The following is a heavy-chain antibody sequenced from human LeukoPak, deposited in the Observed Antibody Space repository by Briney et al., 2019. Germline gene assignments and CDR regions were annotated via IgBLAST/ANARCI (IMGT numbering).Heavy chain of an antibody. CDR3: ARAHRNRSHYKY. CDR1: GGSISSSSYY. D-gene: IGHD2/OR15-2a*01. J-gene: IGHJ4*02. V-gene: IGHV4-39*07. CDR2: IYYSGST. Sequence: SETLSLTCTVSGGSISSSSYYWGWIRQPPGKGLEWIGSIYYSGSTYYNPSLKSRVTISVDTSKNQFSLKLSSVTAADTAVYYCARAHRNRSHYKYWGQGTLVTVSS.